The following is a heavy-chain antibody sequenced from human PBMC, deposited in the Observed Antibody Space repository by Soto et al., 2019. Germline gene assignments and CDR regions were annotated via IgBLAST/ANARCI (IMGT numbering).Heavy chain of an antibody. CDR2: IYNRGNT. J-gene: IGHJ5*02. D-gene: IGHD6-19*01. Sequence: QVQLQESGPGLVEPSETLSLTCTVSGGSIGNDYWSWIRQPPGKGLEWIGYIYNRGNTNYNPALKSRATISVATSKNQFSLKLTSVTAADTAFYYCAKAGGWYADWFDPWGQGTLVTVSS. CDR1: GGSIGNDY. V-gene: IGHV4-59*01. CDR3: AKAGGWYADWFDP.